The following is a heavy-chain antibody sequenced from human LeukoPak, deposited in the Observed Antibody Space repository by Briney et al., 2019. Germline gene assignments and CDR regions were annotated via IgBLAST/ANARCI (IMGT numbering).Heavy chain of an antibody. CDR3: ARTNYYDSSGYYSLDY. V-gene: IGHV4-34*01. CDR2: INRSGST. CDR1: GGSISTYY. J-gene: IGHJ4*02. D-gene: IGHD3-22*01. Sequence: PSETLSLTCTVSGGSISTYYWSWIRQPPGKGLEWIGEINRSGSTNYNPSLKSRVTISVDTSKNHFSLKLSSVTAADTAVYYCARTNYYDSSGYYSLDYWGQGTLVTVSS.